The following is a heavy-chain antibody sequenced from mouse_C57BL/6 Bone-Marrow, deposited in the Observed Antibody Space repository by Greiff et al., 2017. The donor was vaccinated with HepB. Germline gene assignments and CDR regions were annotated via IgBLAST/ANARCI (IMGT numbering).Heavy chain of an antibody. CDR1: GFTFSSYA. CDR2: ISDGGSYT. D-gene: IGHD2-5*01. Sequence: EVQLVESGGGLVKPGGSLKLSCAASGFTFSSYAMSWVRQTPEKRLEWVATISDGGSYTYYPDNVKGRFTISRDNAKNNLYLQMSHLKSEDTAMYYCAIEGDYSNYVPLYYFDYWGQGTTLTVSS. J-gene: IGHJ2*01. V-gene: IGHV5-4*01. CDR3: AIEGDYSNYVPLYYFDY.